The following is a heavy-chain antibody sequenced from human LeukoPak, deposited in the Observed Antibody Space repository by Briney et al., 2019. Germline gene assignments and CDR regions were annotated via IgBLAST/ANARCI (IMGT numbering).Heavy chain of an antibody. Sequence: SETLSLTCAVSGGSISSYYWSWIRQPPGKGLEWIGEINHSGSTNYNPSLKSRVTISVDTSKNQFSLKLSSVTAADTAVYYCASPPHTLWSPGLYGMDVWGQGTTVTVSS. V-gene: IGHV4-34*01. J-gene: IGHJ6*02. CDR1: GGSISSYY. CDR2: INHSGST. CDR3: ASPPHTLWSPGLYGMDV. D-gene: IGHD3-10*01.